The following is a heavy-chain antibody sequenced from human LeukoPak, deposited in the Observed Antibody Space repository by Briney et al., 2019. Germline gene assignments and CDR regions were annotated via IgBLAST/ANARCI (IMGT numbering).Heavy chain of an antibody. V-gene: IGHV3-15*01. J-gene: IGHJ3*02. D-gene: IGHD7-27*01. Sequence: GGALRLSCAASVLTFTNALMTWVRQAPGKGREWVGRIKTRADGGTTDYAAPVKGRFCISRDDSITTLFLQMNSLKIDDTAVYYCTTVSIWVGAFDIWGQGTMVTVFS. CDR1: VLTFTNAL. CDR3: TTVSIWVGAFDI. CDR2: IKTRADGGTT.